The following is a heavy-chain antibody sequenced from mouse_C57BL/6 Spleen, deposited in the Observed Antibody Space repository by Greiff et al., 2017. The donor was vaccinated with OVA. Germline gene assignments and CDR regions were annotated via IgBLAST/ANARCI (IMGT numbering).Heavy chain of an antibody. J-gene: IGHJ2*01. CDR2: INPSSGYT. V-gene: IGHV1-4*01. Sequence: QVQLKESGAELARPGASVKMSCKASGYTFTSYTMHWVKQRPGQGLEWIGYINPSSGYTKYNQKFKDKATLTADKSSSTAYMQLSSLTSEDSAVYYCARSGTFFDYWGQGTTLTVSS. CDR3: ARSGTFFDY. CDR1: GYTFTSYT. D-gene: IGHD4-1*01.